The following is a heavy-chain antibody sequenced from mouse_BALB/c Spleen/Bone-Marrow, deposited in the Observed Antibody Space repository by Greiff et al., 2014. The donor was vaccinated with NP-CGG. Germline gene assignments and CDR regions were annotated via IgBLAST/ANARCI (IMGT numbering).Heavy chain of an antibody. J-gene: IGHJ4*01. D-gene: IGHD2-1*01. V-gene: IGHV1S53*02. CDR1: GYTFTDHA. CDR3: KRSDGNYYAMDY. Sequence: QVQLQQSDAELVKPGASVKISCKASGYTFTDHAIHWVKQKPEQGLEWIGYISPRNGDIKYNEKFKGKATLTADKSSSTAYMQLNSLTSEDSAVYFCKRSDGNYYAMDYWGQGTSVTVSS. CDR2: ISPRNGDI.